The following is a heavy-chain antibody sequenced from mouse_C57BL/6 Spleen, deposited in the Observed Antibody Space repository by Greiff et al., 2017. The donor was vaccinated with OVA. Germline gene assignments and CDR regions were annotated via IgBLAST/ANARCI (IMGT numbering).Heavy chain of an antibody. CDR3: ARDGCGPSYYAMDY. CDR2: INPNNGGT. Sequence: VQLQQSGPELVKPGASVKISCKASGYTFTDYYMNWVKQSHGKSLEWIGDINPNNGGTSYNQKFKGKATLTVDKSSSTAYMELRSLTSEDSAVYYCARDGCGPSYYAMDYWGQGTSVTVSS. CDR1: GYTFTDYY. D-gene: IGHD1-1*01. J-gene: IGHJ4*01. V-gene: IGHV1-26*01.